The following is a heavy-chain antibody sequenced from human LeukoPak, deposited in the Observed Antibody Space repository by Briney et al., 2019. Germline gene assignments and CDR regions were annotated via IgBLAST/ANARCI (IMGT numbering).Heavy chain of an antibody. D-gene: IGHD6-13*01. CDR3: ARDIGIAAAGTLDY. V-gene: IGHV3-23*01. J-gene: IGHJ4*02. Sequence: GGSLRLSCAASGFTFSSYAMSWVRQAPGKGLEWVSAISGSGGSTYYADSVKGRFTISRDNSKNTLYLQMNSLRAEDTAVYYCARDIGIAAAGTLDYWGQGTLVTVSS. CDR2: ISGSGGST. CDR1: GFTFSSYA.